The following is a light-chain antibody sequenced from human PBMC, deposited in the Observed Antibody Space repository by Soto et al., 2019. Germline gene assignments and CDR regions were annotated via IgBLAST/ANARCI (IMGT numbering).Light chain of an antibody. Sequence: SYELTQPPSMSVAPGQTATITCGGNNIGSKSVQWYQQKSGQAPVLVVYDDSDRPSGIPERFSGSNSGNTATPTISRVEAEDEADYSCQVWDSGPDHVVFGGGTKLTVL. V-gene: IGLV3-21*02. CDR3: QVWDSGPDHVV. CDR1: NIGSKS. CDR2: DDS. J-gene: IGLJ2*01.